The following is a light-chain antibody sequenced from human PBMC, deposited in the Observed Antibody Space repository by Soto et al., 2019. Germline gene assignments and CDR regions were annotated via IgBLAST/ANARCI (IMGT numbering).Light chain of an antibody. V-gene: IGLV2-23*01. CDR3: SSDAGAVV. J-gene: IGLJ2*01. Sequence: QSALTQPASVSGSPGQSITLSCTRTSSGVENYNLVSWYQHRPGKAPKLIIYEGSQRPSGVSDRFSGSKSGNTASLTISGPRAEGEADYYCSSDAGAVVFGGGTKLTVL. CDR1: SSGVENYNL. CDR2: EGS.